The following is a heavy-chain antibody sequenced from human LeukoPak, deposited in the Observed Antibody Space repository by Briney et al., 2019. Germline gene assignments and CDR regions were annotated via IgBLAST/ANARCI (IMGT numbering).Heavy chain of an antibody. Sequence: SETLSLTCTVSGASVSSFYWSWIRQPPGKGLEWIGYISYSGSANYNPSLKTRVTISVDTSKNQFSLKLSSVTAADTAVYYCARQTPPFDAFDIWGQGTMVTVSS. CDR1: GASVSSFY. J-gene: IGHJ3*02. CDR2: ISYSGSA. CDR3: ARQTPPFDAFDI. V-gene: IGHV4-59*08. D-gene: IGHD1-14*01.